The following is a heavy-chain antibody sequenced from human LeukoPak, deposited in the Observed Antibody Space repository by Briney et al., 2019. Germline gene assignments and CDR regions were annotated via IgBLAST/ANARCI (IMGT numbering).Heavy chain of an antibody. J-gene: IGHJ4*02. V-gene: IGHV4-59*01. CDR2: IYYSGST. Sequence: PSETLSLTCTVSGGSISSYYWSWIRQPPGKGLEWIGYIYYSGSTNYNPSLKSRVTISVDTSKNQFSLKLSSVTAADTAVYYCARASGSGSHDYWGQGTLVTVSS. CDR3: ARASGSGSHDY. D-gene: IGHD3-10*01. CDR1: GGSISSYY.